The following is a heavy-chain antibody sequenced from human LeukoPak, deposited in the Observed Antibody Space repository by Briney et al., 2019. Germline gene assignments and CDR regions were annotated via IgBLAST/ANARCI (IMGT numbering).Heavy chain of an antibody. D-gene: IGHD3-9*01. Sequence: SETLSLTCTVSGGSISSYYWSWIRQPPGKGLEWIGYIYYSGSTNYNPSLKSRVTISVDTSKNQFSLKLSSVTAADTAVYYCARVSPDILSIVYWGQGTLVTVSS. CDR2: IYYSGST. J-gene: IGHJ4*02. V-gene: IGHV4-59*01. CDR1: GGSISSYY. CDR3: ARVSPDILSIVY.